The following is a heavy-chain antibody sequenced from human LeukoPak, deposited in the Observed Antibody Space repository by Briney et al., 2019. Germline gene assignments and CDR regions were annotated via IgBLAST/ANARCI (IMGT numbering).Heavy chain of an antibody. D-gene: IGHD6-19*01. J-gene: IGHJ4*02. V-gene: IGHV3-66*01. CDR1: GFTFSSYA. Sequence: RSLRLSCAASGFTFSSYAMHWVRQAPGKGLEWVSVIYSGGSTYYADSVKGRFTISRDNSKNTLYLQMNSLRAEDTAVYYCATLTGVYSSGWLDYWGQGTLVTVSS. CDR3: ATLTGVYSSGWLDY. CDR2: IYSGGST.